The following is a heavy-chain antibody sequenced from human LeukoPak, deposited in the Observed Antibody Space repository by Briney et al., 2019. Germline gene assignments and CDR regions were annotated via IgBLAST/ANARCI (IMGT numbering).Heavy chain of an antibody. J-gene: IGHJ4*02. V-gene: IGHV3-21*01. CDR1: GFTFGSCS. D-gene: IGHD2-2*01. Sequence: PGGSLRLSCAASGFTFGSCSMNWVRQAQGKGLEWVSSIVSSSSYISYAESVKGRFTISRDNAKNSLYLQMNSLRAEDTAVYYCAKERGYCSSTSCHVFDYWGQGTLVTVSS. CDR3: AKERGYCSSTSCHVFDY. CDR2: IVSSSSYI.